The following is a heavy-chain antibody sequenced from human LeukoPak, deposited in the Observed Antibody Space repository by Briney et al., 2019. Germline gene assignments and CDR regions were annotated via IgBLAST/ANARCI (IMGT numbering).Heavy chain of an antibody. CDR1: GGSISNYY. CDR2: IYTSGST. V-gene: IGHV4-4*07. J-gene: IGHJ4*02. D-gene: IGHD5-12*01. CDR3: AREEVATWDY. Sequence: SETLSLTCTVSGGSISNYYWNCIRHPAGKGLEWIGRIYTSGSTNYNPSLKSRVTMSVDTSKNQFSLKLSSVTAADTAVYYCAREEVATWDYWGQGTLVTVSS.